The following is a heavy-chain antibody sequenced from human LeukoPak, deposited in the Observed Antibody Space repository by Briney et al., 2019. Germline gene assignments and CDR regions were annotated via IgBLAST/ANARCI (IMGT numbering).Heavy chain of an antibody. Sequence: GGSLRLSCAASGFTFSSYAMSWVRQAPGKGLEWVAVISYDGSNKYYADSVKGRFTISRDNSKNTLYLQMNSPRAEDTAVYYCAKGPKWELPYYFDYWGQGTLVTVSS. V-gene: IGHV3-30*18. D-gene: IGHD1-26*01. CDR1: GFTFSSYA. J-gene: IGHJ4*02. CDR2: ISYDGSNK. CDR3: AKGPKWELPYYFDY.